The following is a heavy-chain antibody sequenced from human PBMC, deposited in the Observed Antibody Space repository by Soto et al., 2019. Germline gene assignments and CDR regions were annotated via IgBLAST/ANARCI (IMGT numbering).Heavy chain of an antibody. CDR3: ARRDTAVYYYGMDV. CDR2: IYYSGST. CDR1: GGSISSGGYY. Sequence: SETLSLTCTVSGGSISSGGYYWSWIRQHPGKGLEWIGYIYYSGSTYYNPSLKSRVTISVDTSKNQFSLKLSSVTAADTAVYYCARRDTAVYYYGMDVWGQGTTVTVSS. J-gene: IGHJ6*02. D-gene: IGHD5-18*01. V-gene: IGHV4-31*03.